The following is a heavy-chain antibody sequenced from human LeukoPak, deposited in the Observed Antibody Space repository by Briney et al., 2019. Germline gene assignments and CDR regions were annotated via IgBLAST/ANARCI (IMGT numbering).Heavy chain of an antibody. CDR1: GYTFTGYY. D-gene: IGHD3-22*01. J-gene: IGHJ4*02. V-gene: IGHV1-8*03. Sequence: ASVKVSCKASGYTFTGYYMHWVRQAPGQGLEWMGWINPNSGNTGYAQKFQGRVTITRNTSISTAYMELSSLRSEDTAVYYCARGPYYYDSSGYYSVWGQGTLVTVSS. CDR3: ARGPYYYDSSGYYSV. CDR2: INPNSGNT.